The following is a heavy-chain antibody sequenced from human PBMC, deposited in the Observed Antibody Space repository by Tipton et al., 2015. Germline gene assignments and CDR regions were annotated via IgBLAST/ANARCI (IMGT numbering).Heavy chain of an antibody. Sequence: SLRLSCAASGFTFSSYSMKWVRQAPGKGLEWVSYISSSSSTIYYADSVKGRFTISRDNAENSLYLQMNSLRVEDTAVYYCGRGGVFSNNWYSFDYWGQGNLVTVSS. D-gene: IGHD1-1*01. J-gene: IGHJ4*02. CDR2: ISSSSSTI. V-gene: IGHV3-48*04. CDR3: GRGGVFSNNWYSFDY. CDR1: GFTFSSYS.